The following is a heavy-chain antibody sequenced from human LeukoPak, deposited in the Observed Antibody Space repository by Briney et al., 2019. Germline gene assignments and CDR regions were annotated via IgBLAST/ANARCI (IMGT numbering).Heavy chain of an antibody. Sequence: ASVKVSCKASGYTFTSYGISWVRQAPGQGLEWMGWISAYNGNTNYEQKLQGRVTMTTDTSTSTAYMELRSLRSDGTAVYYCARDRSVVVVAANGGPFDYWGQGTLVTVSS. J-gene: IGHJ4*02. V-gene: IGHV1-18*04. CDR3: ARDRSVVVVAANGGPFDY. CDR2: ISAYNGNT. D-gene: IGHD2-15*01. CDR1: GYTFTSYG.